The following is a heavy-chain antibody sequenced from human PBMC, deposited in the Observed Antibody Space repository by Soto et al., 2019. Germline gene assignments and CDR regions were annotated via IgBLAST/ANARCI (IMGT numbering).Heavy chain of an antibody. Sequence: GGSLRLSCVGSGFTFSNAWMNLVRPAPGKGLGWVGRLKSIPAGGTTDYSAPVKGRFIISRDDSKNTVYLQMNSLKVEDTAVYYCNTGDALTTGFDYWGQGTLVTVSS. D-gene: IGHD4-17*01. CDR1: GFTFSNAW. CDR2: LKSIPAGGTT. CDR3: NTGDALTTGFDY. V-gene: IGHV3-15*07. J-gene: IGHJ4*02.